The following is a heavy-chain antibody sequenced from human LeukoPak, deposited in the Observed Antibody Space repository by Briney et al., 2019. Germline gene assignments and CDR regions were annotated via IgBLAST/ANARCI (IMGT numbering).Heavy chain of an antibody. CDR2: INHSGST. D-gene: IGHD3-10*01. CDR1: GGSFSRYY. J-gene: IGHJ6*03. V-gene: IGHV4-34*01. CDR3: ARRVAYGSGGRYYYHIDV. Sequence: SETLSLTCAVYGGSFSRYYWSWIRQHPGKGLEWIGEINHSGSTNYNPSLKSRVTISVDTSKNQFSLKLSSVTAADTAVYYCARRVAYGSGGRYYYHIDVWGKGTTVTISS.